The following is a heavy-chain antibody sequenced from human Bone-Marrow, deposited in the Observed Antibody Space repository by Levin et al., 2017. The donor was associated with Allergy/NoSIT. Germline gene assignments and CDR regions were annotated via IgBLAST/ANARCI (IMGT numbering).Heavy chain of an antibody. CDR3: ARDRLSVGSSTSCYPNWFDP. Sequence: GGSLRLSCAASGFTFSSYAMHWVRQAPGKGLEWVAVISYDGSNKYYADSVKGRFTISRDNSKNTLYLQMNSLRAEDTAVYYCARDRLSVGSSTSCYPNWFDPWGQGTLVTVSS. CDR2: ISYDGSNK. V-gene: IGHV3-30-3*01. D-gene: IGHD2-2*01. J-gene: IGHJ5*02. CDR1: GFTFSSYA.